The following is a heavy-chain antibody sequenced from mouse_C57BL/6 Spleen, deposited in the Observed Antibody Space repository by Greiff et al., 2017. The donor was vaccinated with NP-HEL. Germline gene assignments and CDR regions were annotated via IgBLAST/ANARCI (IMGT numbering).Heavy chain of an antibody. CDR1: GYAFSSSW. Sequence: VQLQQSGPELVKPGDSVKISCKASGYAFSSSWMNWVKQRPGKGLEWIGRIYPGDGDTNYNGQFKGKATLTADKSSSTAYMQLSSLTSEDSAVYFCARSEGSTGYEGYWGQGTTLTVSS. J-gene: IGHJ2*01. V-gene: IGHV1-82*01. CDR3: ARSEGSTGYEGY. D-gene: IGHD3-1*01. CDR2: IYPGDGDT.